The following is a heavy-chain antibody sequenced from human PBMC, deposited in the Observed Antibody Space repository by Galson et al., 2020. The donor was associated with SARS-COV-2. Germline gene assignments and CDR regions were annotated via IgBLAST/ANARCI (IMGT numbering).Heavy chain of an antibody. CDR2: IDWDDDK. D-gene: IGHD3-9*01. V-gene: IGHV2-70*01. CDR3: ARIRYDILTGYHYGMDV. J-gene: IGHJ6*02. Sequence: SGPTLVKPTQTLTLTCTFSGFSLSTSGMCVSWIRQPPGKALEWLALIDWDDDKYYSTSLKTRLTISKDTSENQVVLTMTNMDPVDTATYYCARIRYDILTGYHYGMDVWGQGTTVTVSS. CDR1: GFSLSTSGMC.